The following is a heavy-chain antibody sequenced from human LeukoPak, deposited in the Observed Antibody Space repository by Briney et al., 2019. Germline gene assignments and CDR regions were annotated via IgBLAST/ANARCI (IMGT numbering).Heavy chain of an antibody. CDR3: AKGFLPPVIDYYYYYGMDV. CDR1: GFTFSSYS. J-gene: IGHJ6*02. D-gene: IGHD2-2*02. V-gene: IGHV3-23*01. Sequence: GGSLRLSCAASGFTFSSYSMTWVRQAPGKGLEWVSVISGRGGVTNYADSVKGRFTISRDNSKNTLYLQMSSLRAEDTAVYFCAKGFLPPVIDYYYYYGMDVWGQGTTVTVSS. CDR2: ISGRGGVT.